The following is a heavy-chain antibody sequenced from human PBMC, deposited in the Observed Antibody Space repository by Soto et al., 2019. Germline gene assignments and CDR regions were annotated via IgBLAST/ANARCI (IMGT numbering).Heavy chain of an antibody. J-gene: IGHJ5*02. CDR3: ARDPHFNDSTSTPVWIDP. V-gene: IGHV1-69*13. CDR2: IVPIFGRA. D-gene: IGHD3-22*01. Sequence: GASVKVSCKTSGGTFRNYAISWVRQAPGQGLEWMGGIVPIFGRANYAQKFQGRVTITADESTSTAYMELRSLRSEDTAVYYCARDPHFNDSTSTPVWIDPLGHGPLVTV. CDR1: GGTFRNYA.